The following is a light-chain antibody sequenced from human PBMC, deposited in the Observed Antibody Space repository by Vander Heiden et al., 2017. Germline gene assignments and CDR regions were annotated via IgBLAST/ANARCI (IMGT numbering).Light chain of an antibody. CDR3: ISYTSGSTLV. V-gene: IGLV2-14*03. J-gene: IGLJ1*01. CDR2: DVS. CDR1: SRDVGVDDY. Sequence: ALTHPAPVSASAGQSITISCTGTSRDVGVDDYVSWYKQHPGKVPKLMIYDVSYRSSGGSYRFSGAKSGNTASLTISGLQAEDEADYFCISYTSGSTLVFGTGTKDTVL.